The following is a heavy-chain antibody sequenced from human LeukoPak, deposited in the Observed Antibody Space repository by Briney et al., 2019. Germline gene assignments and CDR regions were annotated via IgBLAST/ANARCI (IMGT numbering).Heavy chain of an antibody. D-gene: IGHD6-19*01. J-gene: IGHJ5*02. CDR1: GFTFITYW. CDR3: ARDLGYSSGWPFNWFDP. Sequence: PGGSLSLSCAASGFTFITYWMSWLRQAPGKGLEWVANIKQDGSEKDYVDSVKGRFTISRDNTKTSLYLQMNRLRVEDTAVYYCARDLGYSSGWPFNWFDPWGQGILVTVSS. V-gene: IGHV3-7*01. CDR2: IKQDGSEK.